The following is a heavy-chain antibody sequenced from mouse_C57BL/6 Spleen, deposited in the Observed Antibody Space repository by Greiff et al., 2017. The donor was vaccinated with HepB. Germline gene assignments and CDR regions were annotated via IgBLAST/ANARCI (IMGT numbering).Heavy chain of an antibody. CDR2: IYPSDSET. Sequence: QVQLQQPGAELVRPGSSVKLSCKASGYTFTSYWMDWVKQRPGQGLEWIGNIYPSDSETHYNQKFKDKATLTVDKSSSTAYMQLSSLTSEESAVYYCARGFYYFDYWGQGTTLTVSS. J-gene: IGHJ2*01. CDR3: ARGFYYFDY. V-gene: IGHV1-61*01. CDR1: GYTFTSYW.